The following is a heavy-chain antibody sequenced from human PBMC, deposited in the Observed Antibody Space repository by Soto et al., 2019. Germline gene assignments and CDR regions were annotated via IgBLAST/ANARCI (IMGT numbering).Heavy chain of an antibody. CDR1: GGSISSGGYY. CDR2: IYYSGST. Sequence: SETLSLTCTVSGGSISSGGYYWSWIRQHPGKGLEWIGYIYYSGSTYYNPSLKSRVTIAVDTSKNQFSLKLSSVTAADTAVYYCARALRAMGNTFDIWGQGTMVTVSS. V-gene: IGHV4-31*03. CDR3: ARALRAMGNTFDI. D-gene: IGHD3-10*01. J-gene: IGHJ3*02.